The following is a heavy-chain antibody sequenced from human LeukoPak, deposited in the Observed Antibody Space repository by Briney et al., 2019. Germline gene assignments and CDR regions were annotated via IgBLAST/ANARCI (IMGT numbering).Heavy chain of an antibody. V-gene: IGHV4-30-2*01. CDR3: ARQKWEQQGRDYYFYGLDV. J-gene: IGHJ6*02. D-gene: IGHD1-26*01. CDR2: IYHSGST. CDR1: GGSISSGGYY. Sequence: SQTLSLTCTVSGGSISSGGYYWSWIRQPPGKGLEWIGYIYHSGSTYYNPSLKSRVTISVDRSKNQFSLKLSSVTAADTAVYYCARQKWEQQGRDYYFYGLDVWGPGTTVTVSS.